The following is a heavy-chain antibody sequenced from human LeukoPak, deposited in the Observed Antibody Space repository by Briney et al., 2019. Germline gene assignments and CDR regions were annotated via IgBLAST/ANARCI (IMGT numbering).Heavy chain of an antibody. CDR3: AKDLSMGAFDF. V-gene: IGHV3-30*18. D-gene: IGHD4/OR15-4a*01. CDR2: TSNDGNQK. Sequence: PGGSLRLSCEGTGFTFSTYGIHWVRQAPGKGLEWVALTSNDGNQKFYADSVKGRFTISRDNSKNTLSLQMNSQRAEDTAMYYCAKDLSMGAFDFWGQGTLVTVSS. J-gene: IGHJ4*02. CDR1: GFTFSTYG.